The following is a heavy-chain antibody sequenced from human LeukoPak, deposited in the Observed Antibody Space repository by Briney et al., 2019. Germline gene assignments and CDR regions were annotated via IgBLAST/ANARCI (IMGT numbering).Heavy chain of an antibody. D-gene: IGHD4/OR15-4a*01. CDR3: ARSMYGEGRRIIDFDY. V-gene: IGHV3-72*01. CDR1: GFTFSDHY. Sequence: GSLRLSYAASGFTFSDHYIDWVRQAPGKGLDWVDRTRNKVNSYTTAYAASVTGRFTASRDDSSNSVYLQMNSLKIEDTAVYYCARSMYGEGRRIIDFDYWGQGSLLTVSS. J-gene: IGHJ4*02. CDR2: TRNKVNSYTT.